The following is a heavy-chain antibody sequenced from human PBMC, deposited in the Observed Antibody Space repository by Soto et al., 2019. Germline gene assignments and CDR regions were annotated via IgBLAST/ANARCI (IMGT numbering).Heavy chain of an antibody. V-gene: IGHV3-23*01. CDR1: GFTFSSYA. D-gene: IGHD6-6*01. J-gene: IGHJ4*02. CDR3: AKRSSSSTFDY. Sequence: EVQLLESGGGLVQPGESLRLSCAASGFTFSSYAMSWVRQAPGKGRGWVSGISGSDDSTYYADSVKGRFTISRDNSKNTLYLQMNSLRAEDTAVYYCAKRSSSSTFDYWGQGALVTVSS. CDR2: ISGSDDST.